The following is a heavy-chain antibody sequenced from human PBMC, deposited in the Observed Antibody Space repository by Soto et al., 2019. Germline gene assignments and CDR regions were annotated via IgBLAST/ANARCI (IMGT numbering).Heavy chain of an antibody. CDR3: ARQIYDSDTGPTFQYYFDS. V-gene: IGHV5-10-1*01. J-gene: IGHJ4*02. Sequence: GESLKISCKGSGYSFAGYWITWVRQKPGKGLEWMGRIDPSDSQTYYSPSFRGHVTISVTKSITTVFLQWSSLRASDTAMYYCARQIYDSDTGPTFQYYFDSWGQGTPVTVSS. CDR1: GYSFAGYW. D-gene: IGHD3-22*01. CDR2: IDPSDSQT.